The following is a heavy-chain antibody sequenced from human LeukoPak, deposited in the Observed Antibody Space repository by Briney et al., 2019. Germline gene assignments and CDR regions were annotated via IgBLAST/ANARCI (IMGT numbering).Heavy chain of an antibody. J-gene: IGHJ4*02. Sequence: SETLSLTCAVSGGSISSSNWWSWVRQPPGRGLEWIGEIYHSGSTNYNPSLKSRVTISVDKSKNQFSLKLSSVTAADTAVYYCATVVPAAMGGEYYFDYWGQGTLVTVSS. CDR2: IYHSGST. D-gene: IGHD2-2*01. CDR3: ATVVPAAMGGEYYFDY. CDR1: GGSISSSNW. V-gene: IGHV4-4*02.